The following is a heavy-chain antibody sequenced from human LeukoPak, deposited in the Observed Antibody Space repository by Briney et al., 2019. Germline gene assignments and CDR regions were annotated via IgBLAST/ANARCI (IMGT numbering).Heavy chain of an antibody. CDR3: ARERKKLILLGRRVDYHYMDV. Sequence: SETLSLTCAVYGGSFSGYYWSWIRQPPGKGLEWIGEINNSGSANYNPSLKSRVTISIDTSKNQFSLIFSSVTAADTAVYYCARERKKLILLGRRVDYHYMDVWGKGTTVTVSS. V-gene: IGHV4-34*01. CDR2: INNSGSA. CDR1: GGSFSGYY. J-gene: IGHJ6*03. D-gene: IGHD2-15*01.